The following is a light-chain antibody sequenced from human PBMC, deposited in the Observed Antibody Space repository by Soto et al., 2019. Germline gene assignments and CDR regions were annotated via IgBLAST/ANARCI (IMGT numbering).Light chain of an antibody. Sequence: QSALTQPPSASGSPGQSVTISCTGTRSDAGGYNYVSWYQQHPGKAPKLTIYEVSKRPSGVPDRFSGSKSGNTASLTVSGLQAEDEADYYCSSYAGSNNFVVGTGTKLTVL. J-gene: IGLJ1*01. CDR2: EVS. CDR1: RSDAGGYNY. V-gene: IGLV2-8*01. CDR3: SSYAGSNNFV.